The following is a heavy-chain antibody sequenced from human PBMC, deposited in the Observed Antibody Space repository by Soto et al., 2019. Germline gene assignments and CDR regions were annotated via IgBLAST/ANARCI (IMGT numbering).Heavy chain of an antibody. J-gene: IGHJ4*02. CDR3: AREEDTYFDY. D-gene: IGHD2-15*01. V-gene: IGHV3-7*03. CDR2: IKQDGSGK. Sequence: GGSLRLSCAASGFTFSSYWMRWVRQAPGKGLEGVANIKQDGSGKYYVDAVKGRFTISRDNAKNSLYLQMNSLRAEDTAVYYCAREEDTYFDYWGQGTLVTSPQ. CDR1: GFTFSSYW.